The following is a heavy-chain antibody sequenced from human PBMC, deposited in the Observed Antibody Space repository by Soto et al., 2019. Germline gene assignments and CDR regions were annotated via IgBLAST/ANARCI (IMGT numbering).Heavy chain of an antibody. J-gene: IGHJ4*02. CDR3: ASSLFVAGDY. CDR1: GGSFSGYY. Sequence: QVQLQQWGAGLLKPSETLSLTCAVYGGSFSGYYWSWIRQPPGKGLEWIGEINHSGSTNYNPSLTSRVTISVDTSKNQFSLKLSSVTAADTAVYYCASSLFVAGDYWGQGTLVTVSS. V-gene: IGHV4-34*01. D-gene: IGHD6-19*01. CDR2: INHSGST.